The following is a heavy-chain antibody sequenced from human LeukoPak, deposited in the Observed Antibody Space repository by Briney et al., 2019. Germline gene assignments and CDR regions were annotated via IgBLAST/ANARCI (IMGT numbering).Heavy chain of an antibody. J-gene: IGHJ5*02. D-gene: IGHD3-22*01. V-gene: IGHV4-30-4*01. CDR1: GGSISSGDYY. CDR2: IYYSGST. Sequence: SETLSLTCTVSGGSISSGDYYWSWIRQPPGKGLEWIGYIYYSGSTYYNPSLKSRVTISVDTSKNQFSLKLSSVTAADTAVYYCARDRDYYDSSGYYGNWIDPWGQGTLVAVSS. CDR3: ARDRDYYDSSGYYGNWIDP.